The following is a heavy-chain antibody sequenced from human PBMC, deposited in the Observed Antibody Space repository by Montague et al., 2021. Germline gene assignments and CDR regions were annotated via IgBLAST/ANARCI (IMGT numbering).Heavy chain of an antibody. D-gene: IGHD6-19*01. J-gene: IGHJ1*01. Sequence: YRILSCAASGFPFRTYGLNLFRQAPAKGLEWVSYITGSSSSIYYSASVRVRFTISRDNPKNSLYLQMNSLRDEDTAVYYCARDSYSSGWYSAEYFQHWGQGTLVTVSS. CDR1: GFPFRTYG. V-gene: IGHV3-48*02. CDR2: ITGSSSSI. CDR3: ARDSYSSGWYSAEYFQH.